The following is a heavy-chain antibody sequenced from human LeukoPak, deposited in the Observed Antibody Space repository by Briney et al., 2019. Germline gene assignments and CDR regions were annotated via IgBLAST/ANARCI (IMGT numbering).Heavy chain of an antibody. V-gene: IGHV5-51*01. Sequence: GESLKISCKGSGSRFTSSWIGWVRQMPGIGLEWMGIIYPGDSDTRYSPSFQGQVTISADKSISTAYLQWSSLKASDTATYYCARGVMVRGVIITTYFDHWGQGTLVTVSS. CDR3: ARGVMVRGVIITTYFDH. CDR1: GSRFTSSW. J-gene: IGHJ4*02. CDR2: IYPGDSDT. D-gene: IGHD3-10*01.